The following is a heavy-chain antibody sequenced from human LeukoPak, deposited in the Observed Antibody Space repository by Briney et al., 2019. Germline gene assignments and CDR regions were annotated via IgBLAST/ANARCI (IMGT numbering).Heavy chain of an antibody. CDR2: IHYTGST. Sequence: PSETLSLTCSVSGGSIGTTSYYWAWIRQPPGKGLEWIGFIHYTGSTYYNPSLKGRVTLSVDTSKNQFSLKLTSVTAADTAVYSCARPHSYGDYYFDYWGQGSLVTVSS. D-gene: IGHD4-17*01. J-gene: IGHJ4*02. CDR1: GGSIGTTSYY. V-gene: IGHV4-39*01. CDR3: ARPHSYGDYYFDY.